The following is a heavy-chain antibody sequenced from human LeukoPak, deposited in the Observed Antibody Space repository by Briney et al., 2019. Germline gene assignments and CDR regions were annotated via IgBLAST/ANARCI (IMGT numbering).Heavy chain of an antibody. D-gene: IGHD3-10*01. V-gene: IGHV3-15*01. Sequence: PGGSLRLSCAASGFSISNDWMSWVRQAPGKGLEWVARAKSRSAGETTDYAAPVKGRFTISRDDSKSTLYLQMNSLKTEDTAVYYCTLIQGWGSGSYYRDFWGQGTLVTVSS. CDR2: AKSRSAGETT. CDR1: GFSISNDW. J-gene: IGHJ4*02. CDR3: TLIQGWGSGSYYRDF.